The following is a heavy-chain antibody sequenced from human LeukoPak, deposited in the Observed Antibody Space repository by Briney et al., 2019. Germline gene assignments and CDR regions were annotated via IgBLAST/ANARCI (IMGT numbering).Heavy chain of an antibody. D-gene: IGHD2-15*01. CDR1: GFTFSSYS. Sequence: GGSLILSCAASGFTFSSYSMNWVRQAPGKGLEWVSSISSSSSYIYYADSVKGRFTISRDNAKNSLYLQMNSLRAEDTAVYYCARVRGGIDFDYWGQGTLVTVSS. CDR2: ISSSSSYI. V-gene: IGHV3-21*01. J-gene: IGHJ4*02. CDR3: ARVRGGIDFDY.